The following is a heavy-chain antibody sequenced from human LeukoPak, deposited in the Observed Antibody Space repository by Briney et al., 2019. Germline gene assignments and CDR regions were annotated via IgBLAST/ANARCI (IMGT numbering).Heavy chain of an antibody. J-gene: IGHJ4*02. V-gene: IGHV3-48*04. D-gene: IGHD3-10*01. CDR2: ISSGGSTT. CDR3: ARDYYGSGSYSY. CDR1: GFTFSSYA. Sequence: GGSLRLSCAASGFTFSSYAMSWVRQAPGKGLECVSYISSGGSTTYYTDSVKGRFTISRDNGKNALYLQMNSLRAEDTAVYYCARDYYGSGSYSYWGQGTLVTVSS.